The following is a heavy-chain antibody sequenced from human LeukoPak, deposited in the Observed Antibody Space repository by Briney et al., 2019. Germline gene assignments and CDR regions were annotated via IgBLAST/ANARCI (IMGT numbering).Heavy chain of an antibody. D-gene: IGHD3-22*01. J-gene: IGHJ4*02. CDR2: ISGSGGST. CDR3: AKDGDGSGALFDY. CDR1: GFTFSSYA. Sequence: GGSLRLSCAASGFTFSSYAMSWVRQAPGKGLEWVSAISGSGGSTYYADSVKGRFTISRDNSKNTLYLQMNSLRAEDTAIYYCAKDGDGSGALFDYWGQGTLVTVSS. V-gene: IGHV3-23*01.